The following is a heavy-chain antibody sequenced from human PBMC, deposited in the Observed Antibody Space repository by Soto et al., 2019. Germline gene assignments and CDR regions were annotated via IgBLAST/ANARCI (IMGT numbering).Heavy chain of an antibody. CDR3: ARERISVANDAFDI. CDR2: IIPIFGTA. V-gene: IGHV1-69*12. CDR1: GGTFSSSA. J-gene: IGHJ3*02. D-gene: IGHD6-19*01. Sequence: QVQLVQSGAEVKKPGSSVKVSCKASGGTFSSSAISWVRQAPGQGLEWMGGIIPIFGTANYAQKFQGRVTITADESTSTAYMELHSLRYEDTAVYYCARERISVANDAFDIWGQGTMVTVSS.